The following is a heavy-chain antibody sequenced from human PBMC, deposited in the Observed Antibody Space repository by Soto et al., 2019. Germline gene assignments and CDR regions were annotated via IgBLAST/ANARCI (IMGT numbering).Heavy chain of an antibody. D-gene: IGHD3-10*01. CDR1: GYAFTSYG. J-gene: IGHJ4*02. Sequence: QVQLVQSGPEVKKPGASVRVSCMTSGYAFTSYGVNWVRQVPGQGLEWMGWIAPHSGRTTYLPKFQGRVTITADPSTKTAYMELTRLSSDDTGIYFCARAATGSYHSAYWGQGTVVTVSA. V-gene: IGHV1-18*04. CDR3: ARAATGSYHSAY. CDR2: IAPHSGRT.